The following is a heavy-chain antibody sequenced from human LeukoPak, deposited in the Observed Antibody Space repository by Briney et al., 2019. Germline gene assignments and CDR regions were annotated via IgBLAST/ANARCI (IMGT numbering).Heavy chain of an antibody. CDR2: ITGSGGHT. Sequence: GGSLRLSCAASGFTFTSYAVTWVRQAPGKGLEWVSTITGSGGHTYYADSVKGRFTISRDNSKNTLYLQMNSLRADDTAVYYCARMGPRVGWGSDYFDFWGQGTLVTVSS. V-gene: IGHV3-23*01. D-gene: IGHD7-27*01. CDR1: GFTFTSYA. CDR3: ARMGPRVGWGSDYFDF. J-gene: IGHJ4*02.